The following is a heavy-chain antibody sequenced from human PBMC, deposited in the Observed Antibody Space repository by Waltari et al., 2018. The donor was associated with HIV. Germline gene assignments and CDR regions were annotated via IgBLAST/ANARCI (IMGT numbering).Heavy chain of an antibody. CDR1: GYIFNIFW. CDR3: ARGAVRSTLFYFDF. CDR2: IFPGDSDT. V-gene: IGHV5-51*03. J-gene: IGHJ4*02. D-gene: IGHD2-15*01. Sequence: EVQLVQSGAEVKEPGESLKISCQGSGYIFNIFWIAWWRQMPGKGLEWMGIIFPGDSDTRYSPSFQGQVTISADKSITTAYLQWTTLRASDTAMYYCARGAVRSTLFYFDFWAQGTLVTVSS.